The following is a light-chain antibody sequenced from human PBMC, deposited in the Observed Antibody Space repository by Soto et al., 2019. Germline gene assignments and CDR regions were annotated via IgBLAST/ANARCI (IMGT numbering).Light chain of an antibody. CDR1: QGISNY. J-gene: IGKJ3*01. CDR3: QQYNSYPFT. CDR2: AAS. Sequence: DIPMTQSPSSLSASVGDRVITCRASQGISNYLAWFQQKPGKAPKSLIYAASSWQSGVPSKFSGSGSGTDFTLTISSLQPEDFATYYCQQYNSYPFTFGPGTKVDIK. V-gene: IGKV1-16*02.